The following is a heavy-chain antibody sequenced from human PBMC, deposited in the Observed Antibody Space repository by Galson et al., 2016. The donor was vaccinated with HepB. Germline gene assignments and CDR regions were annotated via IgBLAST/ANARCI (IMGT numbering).Heavy chain of an antibody. Sequence: SVKVSCKASGYSFISFYMHWLRQAPGQGFEWVATIYPSAGTTSCSQKFQGRVSVTGDTSASAVYMELSGLTSGDTAVYYCAREGPHCRWFDPWGQGTLVTVSS. CDR1: GYSFISFY. J-gene: IGHJ5*02. V-gene: IGHV1-46*01. D-gene: IGHD2-21*01. CDR3: AREGPHCRWFDP. CDR2: IYPSAGTT.